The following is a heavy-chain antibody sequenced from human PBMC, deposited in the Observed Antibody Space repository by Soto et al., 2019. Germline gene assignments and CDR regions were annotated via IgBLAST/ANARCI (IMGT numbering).Heavy chain of an antibody. J-gene: IGHJ6*02. Sequence: QVQLQESGPGLVKPSQTLSLTCTVSGGSISSGDYYWSWIRQPPGKGLEWLGYIYYSGSTYYNPSLKSRVTISVDTSNNQFSLKLSSVTAADTAVYYCASTGITMVRVSYYGMDVWGQGTTVTVSS. CDR2: IYYSGST. D-gene: IGHD3-10*01. V-gene: IGHV4-30-4*01. CDR3: ASTGITMVRVSYYGMDV. CDR1: GGSISSGDYY.